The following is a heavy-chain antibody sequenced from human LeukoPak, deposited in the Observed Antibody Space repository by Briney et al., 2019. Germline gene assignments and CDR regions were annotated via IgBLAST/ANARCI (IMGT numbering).Heavy chain of an antibody. D-gene: IGHD2-2*01. CDR3: ASLRCSSTSCPLQS. CDR1: GFTFSSYG. CDR2: IRYDGSNK. V-gene: IGHV3-30*02. J-gene: IGHJ4*02. Sequence: PGGSLRLSCAASGFTFSSYGMHWARQAPGKGLEWVAFIRYDGSNKYYADSVKGRFTISRDNSKNTLYLQMNSLRAEDTAVYYCASLRCSSTSCPLQSWGQGTLVTVSS.